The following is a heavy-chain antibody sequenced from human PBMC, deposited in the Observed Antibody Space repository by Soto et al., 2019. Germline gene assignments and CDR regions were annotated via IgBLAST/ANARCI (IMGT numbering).Heavy chain of an antibody. Sequence: LRLSCAASGFTFRSYAMHWARQAPGKGLEWVTVISIRGGDEYYAESVRGRFTISRDDSKNTLYLQMDSLRVEDTAVYYCARGTIVARQHLDYWGQGTLVTVSS. CDR1: GFTFRSYA. CDR3: ARGTIVARQHLDY. J-gene: IGHJ4*02. CDR2: ISIRGGDE. V-gene: IGHV3-30*03. D-gene: IGHD6-6*01.